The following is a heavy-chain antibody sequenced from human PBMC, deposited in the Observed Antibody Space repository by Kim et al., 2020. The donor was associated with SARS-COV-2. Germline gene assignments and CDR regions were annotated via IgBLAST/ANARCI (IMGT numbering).Heavy chain of an antibody. CDR1: GCTFTSYA. D-gene: IGHD5-18*01. CDR2: IIPIFGTA. CDR3: ACGDGAAMVTAVGSRGYYFDY. V-gene: IGHV1-69*13. J-gene: IGHJ4*02. Sequence: SVKVSCKASGCTFTSYAISWVRQAPGQGLEWMGGIIPIFGTANYAQKFQGRVTITADESTSTAYMELSSLRSEDTAVYYCACGDGAAMVTAVGSRGYYFDYWGQGTLVTVSS.